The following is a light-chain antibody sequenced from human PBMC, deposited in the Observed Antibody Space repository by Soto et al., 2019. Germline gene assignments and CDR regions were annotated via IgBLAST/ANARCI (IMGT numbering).Light chain of an antibody. CDR2: GAS. J-gene: IGKJ1*01. CDR1: QSVSKNY. V-gene: IGKV3-20*01. Sequence: EIVLTQSPGTLSLSPGERATLSCRASQSVSKNYLAWYQQPPSPAPRLLIYGASNRTTGIPDRFSGSGSRKDFPITISRLEHEDFAVYYCQQYGNSGTFGQGTKVDI. CDR3: QQYGNSGT.